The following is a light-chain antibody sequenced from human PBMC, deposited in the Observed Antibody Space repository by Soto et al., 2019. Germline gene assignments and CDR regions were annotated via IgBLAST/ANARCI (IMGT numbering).Light chain of an antibody. V-gene: IGKV3-11*01. CDR2: DAS. Sequence: EIVLTQSPATLSLSPGERATLSCRTSQSVSSYLAWYQQKPGQAPRLLIYDASNRATGLPARFSGSGSGTDFTLTISRLEPEDCAVYYCQKRSNLPSTFGQGTRLEIK. CDR3: QKRSNLPST. J-gene: IGKJ5*01. CDR1: QSVSSY.